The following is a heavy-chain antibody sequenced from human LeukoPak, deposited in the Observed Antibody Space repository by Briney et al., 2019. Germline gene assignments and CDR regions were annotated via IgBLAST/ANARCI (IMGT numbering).Heavy chain of an antibody. Sequence: AGGSLRLSCAASGFTFSSYAMHWVRQAPGKGLEWVAVISYDGSNKYYADSVKGRFTISRDNSKNMLYLQMNSLRAEDTAVYYCARDIGSSSYYYYYGMDVWGQGTTVTVSS. CDR1: GFTFSSYA. D-gene: IGHD6-6*01. J-gene: IGHJ6*02. CDR2: ISYDGSNK. CDR3: ARDIGSSSYYYYYGMDV. V-gene: IGHV3-30-3*01.